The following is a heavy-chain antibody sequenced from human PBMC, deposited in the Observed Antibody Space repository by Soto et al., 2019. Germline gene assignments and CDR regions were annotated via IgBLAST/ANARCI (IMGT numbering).Heavy chain of an antibody. CDR3: ARDSVYYGDYELKSFDY. D-gene: IGHD4-17*01. Sequence: QVQLVESGGGLVKPGGSLRLSCAASGFTFSDYYMNWIRQAPGKGRGWVSYISSSSSYTNYADSVKGRFTISRDNAKNSLYLQMNSLRDEDTAVYYCARDSVYYGDYELKSFDYWGQGTLVTVSS. J-gene: IGHJ4*02. CDR2: ISSSSSYT. CDR1: GFTFSDYY. V-gene: IGHV3-11*05.